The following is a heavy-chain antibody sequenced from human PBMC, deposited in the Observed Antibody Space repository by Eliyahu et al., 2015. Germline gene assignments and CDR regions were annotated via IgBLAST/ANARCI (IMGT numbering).Heavy chain of an antibody. V-gene: IGHV3-11*06. Sequence: QVQLVESGGGLVKPGGSLRLSCXASGFRFSDYYMAWIRQAPGKGLEWVSYISSDSTSRNYADSVRGRFTISRDNAKNSLYLQMNGLRVEDTAVYFCARDPPDYWGQGTLVTVSS. CDR3: ARDPPDY. J-gene: IGHJ4*02. CDR1: GFRFSDYY. CDR2: ISSDSTSR.